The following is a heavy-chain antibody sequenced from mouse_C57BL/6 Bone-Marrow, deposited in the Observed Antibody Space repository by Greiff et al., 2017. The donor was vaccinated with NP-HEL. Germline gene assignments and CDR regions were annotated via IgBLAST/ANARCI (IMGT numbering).Heavy chain of an antibody. D-gene: IGHD1-1*01. CDR2: IDPSDSYT. Sequence: VQLQQPGAELVRPGASVKLSCKASGYTFTSYWMHWVKQRPGQGLEWIGVIDPSDSYTNYNQKFKGKATLTVDTSSSTAYMQLSSLTSEDSAVYYCARSIYGSSYWFAYWGQGTLVTVSA. J-gene: IGHJ3*01. CDR1: GYTFTSYW. V-gene: IGHV1-59*01. CDR3: ARSIYGSSYWFAY.